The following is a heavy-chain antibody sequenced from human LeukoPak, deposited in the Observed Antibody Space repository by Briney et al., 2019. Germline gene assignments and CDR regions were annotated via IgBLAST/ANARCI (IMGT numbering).Heavy chain of an antibody. Sequence: GGSLRLSCAASGFTFWMAWVRQAPGKGLEWVASIKFDESERHHVDSVKGRFTISRDNAKNSLYLQMNSLRAEDTAVYFCTRVTTNGYFEYWGQGTLVTVSS. CDR2: IKFDESER. V-gene: IGHV3-7*04. CDR3: TRVTTNGYFEY. D-gene: IGHD1/OR15-1a*01. CDR1: GFTFW. J-gene: IGHJ4*02.